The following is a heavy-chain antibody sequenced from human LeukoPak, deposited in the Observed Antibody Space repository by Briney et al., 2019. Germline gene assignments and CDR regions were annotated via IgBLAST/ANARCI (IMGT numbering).Heavy chain of an antibody. CDR2: IYYSGST. CDR3: ARGVASSGWSDY. Sequence: SETLSLTCTVSGGSISSSSYYWDWIRQPPGKGLEWIGSIYYSGSTYYNPSLKSRVTISVDTSKNQFSLKLSSVTAADTAVYYCARGVASSGWSDYWGQGTLVTVSS. D-gene: IGHD6-19*01. V-gene: IGHV4-39*01. J-gene: IGHJ4*02. CDR1: GGSISSSSYY.